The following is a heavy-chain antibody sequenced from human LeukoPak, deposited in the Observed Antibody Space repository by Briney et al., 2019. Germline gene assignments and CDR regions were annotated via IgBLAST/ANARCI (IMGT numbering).Heavy chain of an antibody. J-gene: IGHJ4*02. CDR1: GFTFSNFW. CDR3: ARAPVVGQGGY. D-gene: IGHD2-15*01. V-gene: IGHV3-7*03. CDR2: IKNDGSES. Sequence: PGGSLRLSCTASGFTFSNFWMGWVRQAPGKGLEWVGHIKNDGSESYYVDSLKGRFSISRDNTNNALYLQMNSLRAEDTAVYYCARAPVVGQGGYWGQGTLVTVSS.